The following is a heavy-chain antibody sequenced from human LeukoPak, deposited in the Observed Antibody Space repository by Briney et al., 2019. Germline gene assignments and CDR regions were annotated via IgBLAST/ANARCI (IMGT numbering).Heavy chain of an antibody. CDR1: GFTFSSSW. J-gene: IGHJ4*02. V-gene: IGHV3-74*01. Sequence: GGSLRHSCAASGFTFSSSWMHWVRQAPGKGLVWVSRINSVGSGTIYADSVRGRFTISRDNAKNTLYLQMNSLRTDDTAVYYCARAGGDSAFDYWGQGSLVTVSS. CDR2: INSVGSGT. CDR3: ARAGGDSAFDY. D-gene: IGHD4-23*01.